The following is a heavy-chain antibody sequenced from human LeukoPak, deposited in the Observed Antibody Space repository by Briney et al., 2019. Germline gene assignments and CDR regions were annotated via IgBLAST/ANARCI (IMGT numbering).Heavy chain of an antibody. Sequence: SETLSLTCSVSGDSIKSGDAYWGWIRQSPLKGLEWIATIYYVGSPHYNPSLNSRRVTMSVDTAKNQFSLTLTSVTAADTAVYYCARSPITKRAMDVWGQGTTVTVSS. D-gene: IGHD3-3*01. CDR2: IYYVGSP. J-gene: IGHJ6*02. CDR1: GDSIKSGDAY. CDR3: ARSPITKRAMDV. V-gene: IGHV4-39*01.